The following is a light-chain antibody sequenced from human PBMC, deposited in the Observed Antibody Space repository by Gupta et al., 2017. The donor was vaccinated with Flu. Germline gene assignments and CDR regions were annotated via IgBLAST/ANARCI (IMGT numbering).Light chain of an antibody. V-gene: IGLV1-51*02. J-gene: IGLJ2*01. Sequence: QSVLTQPPSVSAAPGQKVTISCSGSSSNIGNNYVSWYQQLPGTAPKLLIYENNKRPSGIPDRFSGSKSCTSATLGITGLQTGDEADYYCGTWDSSLSSYVVFGGGTKLTVL. CDR3: GTWDSSLSSYVV. CDR1: SSNIGNNY. CDR2: ENN.